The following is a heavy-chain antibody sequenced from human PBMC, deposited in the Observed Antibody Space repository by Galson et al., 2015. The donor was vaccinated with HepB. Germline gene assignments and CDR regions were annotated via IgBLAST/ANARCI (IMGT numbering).Heavy chain of an antibody. CDR1: GYTFTSYG. V-gene: IGHV1-18*04. D-gene: IGHD3-10*01. Sequence: SVKVSCKASGYTFTSYGISWVRPAPGQGLEWMGWISAYNGNTNYAQKLQGRVTMTTDTSTSTAYMELRSLRSDDTAVYYCARGSLYGSGADGAFDIWGQGTMVTVSS. J-gene: IGHJ3*02. CDR2: ISAYNGNT. CDR3: ARGSLYGSGADGAFDI.